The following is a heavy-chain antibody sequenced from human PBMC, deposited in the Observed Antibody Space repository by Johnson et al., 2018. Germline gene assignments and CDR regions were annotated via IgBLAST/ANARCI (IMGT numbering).Heavy chain of an antibody. CDR2: IYPGDSDT. J-gene: IGHJ3*02. Sequence: VQLQESGAEVKKXGESLKIXCKGSGDSFKRYWIGWVRQMPGKGLEWMGIIYPGDSDTRFSPSFQGQVTISADKSNSNAYLQWSSLKASDSAIYYWAGISRFGELLTRNDAFDIWGQGTMVTVSS. CDR1: GDSFKRYW. V-gene: IGHV5-51*03. D-gene: IGHD3-10*01. CDR3: AGISRFGELLTRNDAFDI.